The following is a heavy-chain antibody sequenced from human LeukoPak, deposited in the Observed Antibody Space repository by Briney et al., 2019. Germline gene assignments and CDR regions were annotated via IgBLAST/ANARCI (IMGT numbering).Heavy chain of an antibody. D-gene: IGHD1-20*01. CDR3: ARAPYNWSPYYFDY. CDR1: GYTFTGYY. J-gene: IGHJ4*02. Sequence: GASVKVSCKASGYTFTGYYMHWVRQAPGQGLEWMGWINPNSGGTNYAQKFQGRVTMTRDTSISTAYMELSRLRSDDTAVYYCARAPYNWSPYYFDYWGQGTLVTVSS. CDR2: INPNSGGT. V-gene: IGHV1-2*02.